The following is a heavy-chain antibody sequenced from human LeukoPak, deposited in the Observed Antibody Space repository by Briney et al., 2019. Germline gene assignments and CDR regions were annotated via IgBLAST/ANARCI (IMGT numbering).Heavy chain of an antibody. CDR3: ARSRVTMVRGDVGY. Sequence: PGGSLRLSCAASGFTFDDYAMHWVRQAPGKGLEWVSGISWNSGSIGYADSVKGRFTISRDNAKNSLYLQMNSLRAEDTAVYYCARSRVTMVRGDVGYWGQGTLVTVSS. D-gene: IGHD3-10*01. V-gene: IGHV3-9*01. CDR2: ISWNSGSI. CDR1: GFTFDDYA. J-gene: IGHJ4*02.